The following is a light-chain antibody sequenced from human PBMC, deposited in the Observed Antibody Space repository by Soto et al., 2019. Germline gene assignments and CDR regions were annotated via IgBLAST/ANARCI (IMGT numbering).Light chain of an antibody. CDR2: EVA. CDR3: SSYTTSTTIGVV. J-gene: IGLJ2*01. V-gene: IGLV2-14*01. CDR1: SSDVGGSNY. Sequence: QSALTQPASVSGSPGQSITISCTGTSSDVGGSNYVSWYQQHPGKAPKLMIYEVANRPSGVSNRFSGSKSGNTASLTISGLQPEDEAHYYCSSYTTSTTIGVVFGGGTKLTVL.